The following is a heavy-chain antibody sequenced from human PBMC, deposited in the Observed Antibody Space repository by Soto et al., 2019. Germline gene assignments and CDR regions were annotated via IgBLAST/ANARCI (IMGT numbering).Heavy chain of an antibody. D-gene: IGHD6-25*01. CDR3: AKIVQGIAAGYLDY. CDR1: GFTFSSYA. V-gene: IGHV3-23*01. CDR2: ISGSGGST. Sequence: PVGSLRLSCAASGFTFSSYAMSWVRQAPGKGLEWVSAISGSGGSTYYADSVKGRFTISRDNSKNTLYLQMNSLRAEDTAVYYCAKIVQGIAAGYLDYWGQGTRVTVSS. J-gene: IGHJ4*02.